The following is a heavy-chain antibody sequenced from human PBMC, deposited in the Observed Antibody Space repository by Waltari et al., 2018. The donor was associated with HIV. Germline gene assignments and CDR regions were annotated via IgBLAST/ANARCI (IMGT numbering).Heavy chain of an antibody. Sequence: QVQLQQWGTGLLKPSETLSLTCAVQGGSSSNYYWSWIRQPPGKGLEWIADSNHSGKTNYNPSPKSRLTRSVDTSKTQFSVKLTSVTAADTAVYFCARGQYGPGSREDYCGQGTLVTVAS. CDR3: ARGQYGPGSREDY. V-gene: IGHV4-34*02. CDR1: GGSSSNYY. D-gene: IGHD3-10*01. CDR2: SNHSGKT. J-gene: IGHJ4*02.